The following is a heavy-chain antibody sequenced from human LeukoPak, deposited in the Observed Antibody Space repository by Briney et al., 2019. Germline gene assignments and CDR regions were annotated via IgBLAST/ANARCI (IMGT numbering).Heavy chain of an antibody. CDR2: IFSSGST. CDR3: ARGAYYGSGNVFDL. Sequence: PSETLSLTCTVSGGSISSYYWSWIRQPPGKGLEWIGRIFSSGSTNYNPSFESRVTMSVDTSKNQFSLNLRSMTAADTALYYCARGAYYGSGNVFDLWGQGTMVTVSS. D-gene: IGHD3-10*01. CDR1: GGSISSYY. V-gene: IGHV4-4*07. J-gene: IGHJ3*01.